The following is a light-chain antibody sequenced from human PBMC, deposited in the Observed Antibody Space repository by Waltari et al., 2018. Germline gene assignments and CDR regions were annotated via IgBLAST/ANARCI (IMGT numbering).Light chain of an antibody. Sequence: DVVMTQSPLSLPVTLGQPAPISCRSTQNLLVRDGNTYLHWFQQRPGQSRRPLNYKISNRASGVPDRFSGSGSGTDFTLKITRVEAEDVGGVYYCMQGTHWPYTFGQGTKLDIK. CDR3: MQGTHWPYT. CDR1: QNLLVRDGNTY. J-gene: IGKJ2*01. V-gene: IGKV2-30*01. CDR2: KIS.